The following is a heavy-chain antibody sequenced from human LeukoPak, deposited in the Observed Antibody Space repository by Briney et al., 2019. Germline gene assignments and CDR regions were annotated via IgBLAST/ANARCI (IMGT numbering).Heavy chain of an antibody. Sequence: GGSLRLSCAASGFTFSSYGMHWVPQAPGKGLEWVAVVWYDGSNKYYADSVKGRFTISRDNSKNTLYLQMNSLRAEDTAVYYCAKDLSLGAIDYWGQGTLVTVSS. J-gene: IGHJ4*02. CDR2: VWYDGSNK. CDR1: GFTFSSYG. CDR3: AKDLSLGAIDY. D-gene: IGHD1-26*01. V-gene: IGHV3-33*06.